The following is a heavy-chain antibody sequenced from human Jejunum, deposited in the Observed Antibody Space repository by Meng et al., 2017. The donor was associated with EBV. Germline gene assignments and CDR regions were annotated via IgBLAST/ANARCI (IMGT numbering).Heavy chain of an antibody. CDR1: GDSITRGAYL. D-gene: IGHD4-17*01. V-gene: IGHV4-30-2*01. Sequence: HLRLRESGSGLLNPSQTLSLTCAVSGDSITRGAYLWSWIRQPPGKGLEWIGNIYHIGSTYYNPSLKSRVTISVDRSKNQFSLKLTSVTAADTAVYYCARGGPDFGDYVPFDYWGQGTLVTVSS. CDR2: IYHIGST. J-gene: IGHJ4*02. CDR3: ARGGPDFGDYVPFDY.